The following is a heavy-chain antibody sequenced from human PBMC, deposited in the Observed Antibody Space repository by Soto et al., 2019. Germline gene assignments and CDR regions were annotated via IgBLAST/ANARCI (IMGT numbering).Heavy chain of an antibody. D-gene: IGHD2-2*01. CDR3: AKVPSWLYYFDY. CDR1: GFTFSSYA. V-gene: IGHV3-23*01. CDR2: ISGSGGST. J-gene: IGHJ4*02. Sequence: GGSLRLSCAASGFTFSSYAMSWVRQAPGRGLEWVSAISGSGGSTYYADSVKGRFTISRDNSKNTLYLQMNSLGAEDTAVYYCAKVPSWLYYFDYWGQGTLVTVSS.